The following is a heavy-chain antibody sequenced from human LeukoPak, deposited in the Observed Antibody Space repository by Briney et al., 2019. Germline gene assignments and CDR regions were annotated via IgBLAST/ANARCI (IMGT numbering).Heavy chain of an antibody. J-gene: IGHJ4*02. V-gene: IGHV4-34*01. Sequence: SETLSLTCAVYGGSFSGYYWSWIRQPPGKGLEWIGEINHSGSTNYNPSLKTRVTISVDTSKNQFSLKLSSVTAADTAVYYCARGRARGYSGYYFDYWGQGTLVTVSS. D-gene: IGHD1-26*01. CDR2: INHSGST. CDR3: ARGRARGYSGYYFDY. CDR1: GGSFSGYY.